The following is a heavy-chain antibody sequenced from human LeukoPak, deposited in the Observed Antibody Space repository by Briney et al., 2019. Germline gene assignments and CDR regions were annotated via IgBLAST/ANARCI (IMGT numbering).Heavy chain of an antibody. V-gene: IGHV4-31*03. CDR1: AASISSGGYY. Sequence: KPSETLSLTCTVSAASISSGGYYSGWIRQHPGKGLEWIGYIYFSGSTYNHPSLKSRVTISVDTSKNQFSLKLSSVTAADTAVYYCAREGQQLFQIDYWGQGTLVTVSS. J-gene: IGHJ4*02. CDR3: AREGQQLFQIDY. CDR2: IYFSGST. D-gene: IGHD6-13*01.